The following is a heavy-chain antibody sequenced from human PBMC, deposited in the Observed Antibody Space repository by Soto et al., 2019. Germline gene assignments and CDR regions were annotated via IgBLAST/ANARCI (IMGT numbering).Heavy chain of an antibody. D-gene: IGHD6-13*01. CDR3: ARAIPGDIAAFQNWFDP. J-gene: IGHJ5*02. V-gene: IGHV1-69*01. CDR2: IIPIFGTA. CDR1: GGTFSSYA. Sequence: QVQLVQSGAEVKKPGSSVKVSCKASGGTFSSYAISWVRQAPGQGLEWMGGIIPIFGTANYAQKFQGRVTITADESTSTDYMELSSLRSEDTAVYYCARAIPGDIAAFQNWFDPWGQGTLVTVSS.